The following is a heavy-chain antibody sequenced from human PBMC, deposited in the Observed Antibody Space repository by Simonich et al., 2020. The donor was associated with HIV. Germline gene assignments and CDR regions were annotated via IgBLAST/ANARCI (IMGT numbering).Heavy chain of an antibody. D-gene: IGHD5-12*01. CDR2: INHSGST. V-gene: IGHV4-34*01. J-gene: IGHJ4*02. Sequence: QVHLQQWGAGLLKPSETLSLTCAVYGGAFSGYYWTWIRQPPGKGLEWIGEINHSGSTDYNPSLESRVTISVDTSKNQFSLKLSSVTAADTAVYYCARRTGYDLDYWGQGTLVTVSS. CDR1: GGAFSGYY. CDR3: ARRTGYDLDY.